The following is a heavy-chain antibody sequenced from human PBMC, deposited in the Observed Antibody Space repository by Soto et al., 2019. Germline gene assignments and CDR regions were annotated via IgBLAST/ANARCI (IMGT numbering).Heavy chain of an antibody. D-gene: IGHD3-3*01. Sequence: GGSLRLSCAASGFTFSDYYMSWIRQAPGKGLEWVSYISSSGSTIYYADSVKGRFTISRDNAKNSLYLQMNSLRAEDTAVYYCARDPQVLRFLEWLFPDAFDIWGQGTMVTVSS. CDR2: ISSSGSTI. CDR1: GFTFSDYY. J-gene: IGHJ3*02. V-gene: IGHV3-11*01. CDR3: ARDPQVLRFLEWLFPDAFDI.